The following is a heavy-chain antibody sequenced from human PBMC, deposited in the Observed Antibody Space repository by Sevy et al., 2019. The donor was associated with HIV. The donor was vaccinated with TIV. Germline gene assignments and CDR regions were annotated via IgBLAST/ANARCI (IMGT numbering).Heavy chain of an antibody. V-gene: IGHV1-18*01. CDR2: ISAYNGNT. D-gene: IGHD5-12*01. CDR3: ARDNADIVATILAFDI. Sequence: ASVKVSCKASGYTFTSYGISWVRQAPGQGLEWMGWISAYNGNTNYAQKLQDRVTMTTDTSTSTAYMELRSLRSDDTAVYYCARDNADIVATILAFDIWGQGTMVTVSS. CDR1: GYTFTSYG. J-gene: IGHJ3*02.